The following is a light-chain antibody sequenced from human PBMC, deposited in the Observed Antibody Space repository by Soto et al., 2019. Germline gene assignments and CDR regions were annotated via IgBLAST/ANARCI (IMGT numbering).Light chain of an antibody. V-gene: IGLV2-14*03. J-gene: IGLJ1*01. CDR3: CSYTTSNTRQIV. CDR2: DVS. Sequence: HSALTQPASVSGSPGQSITISCTGTSSDVGGYNYVSWYQHHPGKAPKPMIYDVSNRPSGVSNRFSGSKSGNTASLTISGLQPEEEADYYCCSYTTSNTRQIVFGTGTKVTVL. CDR1: SSDVGGYNY.